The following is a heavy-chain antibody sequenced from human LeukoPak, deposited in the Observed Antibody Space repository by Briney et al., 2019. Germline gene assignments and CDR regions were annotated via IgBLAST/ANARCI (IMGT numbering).Heavy chain of an antibody. J-gene: IGHJ6*02. V-gene: IGHV4-39*07. CDR1: GGSISSSSYY. Sequence: NPSETLSLTCTVSGGSISSSSYYWGWIRQPPGKGLEWIGSIYYSGSTYYNPSLKSRVTISVDTSKNQFSLKLNSMTAADTAVYYCARRNFRYGDYGMGSYYYGMDVWGQGTTVTVSS. CDR2: IYYSGST. CDR3: ARRNFRYGDYGMGSYYYGMDV. D-gene: IGHD4-17*01.